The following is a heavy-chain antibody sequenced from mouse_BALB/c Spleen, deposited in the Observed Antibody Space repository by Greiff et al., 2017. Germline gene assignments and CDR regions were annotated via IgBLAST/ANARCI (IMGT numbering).Heavy chain of an antibody. D-gene: IGHD1-1*01. CDR3: ARDPYYYGSSFRYFDV. J-gene: IGHJ1*01. CDR2: ISSGGSYT. CDR1: GFTFSSYA. V-gene: IGHV5-9-4*01. Sequence: EVKVVESGGGLVKPGGSLKLSCAASGFTFSSYAMSWVRQSPEKRLEWVAEISSGGSYTYYPDTVTGRFTISRDNAKNTLYLEMSSLRSEDTAMYYCARDPYYYGSSFRYFDVWGAGTTVTVSS.